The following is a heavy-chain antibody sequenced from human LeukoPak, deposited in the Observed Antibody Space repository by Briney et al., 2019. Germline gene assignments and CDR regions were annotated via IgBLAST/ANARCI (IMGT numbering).Heavy chain of an antibody. D-gene: IGHD6-19*01. J-gene: IGHJ4*02. Sequence: GGSLRLSCAASGFTFSKYWMLWVRQAPGEGLESVSRINTDGTVTTYADSVKGRFTVPRDNADNTMFLQMNSVRDEGTAVYYCATKQWLAPPPDSWGQGTPVTVSS. CDR1: GFTFSKYW. V-gene: IGHV3-74*01. CDR2: INTDGTVT. CDR3: ATKQWLAPPPDS.